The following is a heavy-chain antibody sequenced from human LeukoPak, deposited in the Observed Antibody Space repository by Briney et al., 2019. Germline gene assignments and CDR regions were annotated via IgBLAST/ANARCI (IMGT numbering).Heavy chain of an antibody. CDR2: ISAYNGNT. CDR1: GGTFSSYT. Sequence: GASVKVSCKASGGTFSSYTISWVRQAPGQGLEWMGWISAYNGNTNYAQKLQGRVTMTTDTSTSTAYMELRSLRSDDTAVYYCARDQVGYGGNSDDGPPYWFDPWGQGTLVTVSS. D-gene: IGHD4-23*01. J-gene: IGHJ5*02. CDR3: ARDQVGYGGNSDDGPPYWFDP. V-gene: IGHV1-18*01.